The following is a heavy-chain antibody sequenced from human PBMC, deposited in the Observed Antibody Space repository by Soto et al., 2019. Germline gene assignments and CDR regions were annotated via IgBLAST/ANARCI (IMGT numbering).Heavy chain of an antibody. V-gene: IGHV3-23*01. CDR3: AKGLGILQT. CDR1: GFTFSSYA. J-gene: IGHJ5*02. Sequence: ETLSLSCAASGFTFSSYAMSWVRQAPGKGLEWVSAISGSGGSTYYADSVKGRFTISRDNSKNTLYLQMNSLRAEDTAVYYCAKGLGILQTWGQGTLVTVSS. CDR2: ISGSGGST.